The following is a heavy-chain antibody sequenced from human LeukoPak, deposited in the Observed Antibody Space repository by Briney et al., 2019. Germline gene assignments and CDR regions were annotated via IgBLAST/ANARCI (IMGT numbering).Heavy chain of an antibody. D-gene: IGHD2-2*01. CDR3: ARALIVVVPAASNWFDP. Sequence: SETLSLTCTVSGRSISSYYWSWIRQPPGKGLEWIGYIYYSGSTNYNPSLKSRVTISVDTSKNHFSLKLSSVTAADTAAYYCARALIVVVPAASNWFDPWGQGTLVTVSS. V-gene: IGHV4-59*01. J-gene: IGHJ5*02. CDR2: IYYSGST. CDR1: GRSISSYY.